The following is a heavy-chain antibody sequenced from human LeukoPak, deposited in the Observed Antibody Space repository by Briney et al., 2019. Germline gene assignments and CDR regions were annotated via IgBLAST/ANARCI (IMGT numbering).Heavy chain of an antibody. D-gene: IGHD6-19*01. CDR1: GYTFTSYG. CDR2: ISGYNGNT. V-gene: IGHV1-18*01. J-gene: IGHJ4*02. CDR3: ARADIRAIASSGWYGFDY. Sequence: ASVKVSCKASGYTFTSYGISWVRQAPGQGLEWMGWISGYNGNTNYAQKFQGRVTMTTDTSTSTAYVELRSLRSDDTAVYYCARADIRAIASSGWYGFDYWGQGTLVTVSS.